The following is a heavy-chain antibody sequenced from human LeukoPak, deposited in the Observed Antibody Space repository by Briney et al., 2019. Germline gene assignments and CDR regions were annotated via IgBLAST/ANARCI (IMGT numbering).Heavy chain of an antibody. CDR3: ARDSRGHHFDY. CDR1: GGSISSYY. J-gene: IGHJ4*02. Sequence: SETLSLTCTVSGGSISSYYWSWIRQPPGKGLEWIGYIYCSGSTNYNPSLKSRVTISVDTSKNQFSLKLSSVTAADTAVYYCARDSRGHHFDYWGQGTLVTVSS. D-gene: IGHD3-10*01. V-gene: IGHV4-59*01. CDR2: IYCSGST.